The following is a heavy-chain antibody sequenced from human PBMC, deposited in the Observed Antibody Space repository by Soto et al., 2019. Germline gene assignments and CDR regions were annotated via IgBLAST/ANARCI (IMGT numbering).Heavy chain of an antibody. Sequence: ASVKVSCKVSGYTLTELSMHWVRQAPGKGLEWMGGFDPEDGETICAQKFQGRVTMTEDTSTDTAYMELSSLRSEDTAVYYCATVWGGYYPFDYWGQGTLVTVSS. V-gene: IGHV1-24*01. CDR3: ATVWGGYYPFDY. CDR1: GYTLTELS. CDR2: FDPEDGET. J-gene: IGHJ4*02. D-gene: IGHD1-26*01.